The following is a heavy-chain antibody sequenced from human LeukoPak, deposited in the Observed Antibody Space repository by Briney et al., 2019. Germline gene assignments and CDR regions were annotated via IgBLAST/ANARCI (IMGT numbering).Heavy chain of an antibody. CDR3: ARRDFWSGYYYYMDV. CDR1: GFTFSSYS. J-gene: IGHJ6*03. V-gene: IGHV3-21*01. Sequence: GGSLRLSCAVSGFTFSSYSMNWVRQAPGKGLEWVSSISSSSSYIYYADSVKGRFTISRDNAKNSLYLQMNSLRAEDTAVYYCARRDFWSGYYYYMDVWGKGTTVTVSS. CDR2: ISSSSSYI. D-gene: IGHD3-3*01.